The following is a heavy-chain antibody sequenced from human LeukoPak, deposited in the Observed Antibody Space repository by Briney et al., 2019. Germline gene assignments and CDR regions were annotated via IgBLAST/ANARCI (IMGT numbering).Heavy chain of an antibody. J-gene: IGHJ4*02. CDR2: IIPIFGTA. CDR1: GGTFSSYA. V-gene: IGHV1-69*05. CDR3: ARVGVEGASCYDY. D-gene: IGHD2-2*01. Sequence: ASVNVSCKASGGTFSSYAISWVRQAPGQGLEWMGGIIPIFGTANYAQKFQGRVTITTDESTSTAYMELSSLRSEDTAVYYCARVGVEGASCYDYWGQGTLVTVSS.